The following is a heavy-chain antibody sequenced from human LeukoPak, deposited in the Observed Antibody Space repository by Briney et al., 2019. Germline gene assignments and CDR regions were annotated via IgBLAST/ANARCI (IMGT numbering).Heavy chain of an antibody. Sequence: GGSLRLSCAASGFTFSSSAMSWVRQAPGKGLEWVSAISNNGGYTYYADSVQGRFTISRDNSKNTLYVQVNSLGTEDTAAYYCAKGSYYDSSGSFYFDYWGQGTLVTVSS. D-gene: IGHD3-22*01. V-gene: IGHV3-23*01. CDR3: AKGSYYDSSGSFYFDY. CDR2: ISNNGGYT. J-gene: IGHJ4*02. CDR1: GFTFSSSA.